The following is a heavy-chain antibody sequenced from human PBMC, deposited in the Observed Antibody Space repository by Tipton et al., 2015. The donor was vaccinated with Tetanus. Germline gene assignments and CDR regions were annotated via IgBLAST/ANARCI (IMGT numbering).Heavy chain of an antibody. CDR3: TRHEGDSSGYYALGDY. V-gene: IGHV3-73*01. CDR2: IRSKANSYAT. CDR1: GFTFSGSA. J-gene: IGHJ4*02. Sequence: SLRLSCAASGFTFSGSAMHWVRQASGKGLAWVGRIRSKANSYATAYAASVKGRFTISRDDSKNTAYLQMNSLKTEDTAVYYCTRHEGDSSGYYALGDYWGQGTLVTVSS. D-gene: IGHD3-22*01.